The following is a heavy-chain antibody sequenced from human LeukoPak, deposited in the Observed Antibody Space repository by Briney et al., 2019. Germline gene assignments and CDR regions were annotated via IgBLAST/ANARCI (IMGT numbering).Heavy chain of an antibody. CDR2: IWYDGSNK. D-gene: IGHD3-22*01. V-gene: IGHV3-33*06. J-gene: IGHJ2*01. CDR3: AKDYGFITPYCYFDL. Sequence: GGSLRLSCAASGFTFNSYGMHWVRQAPGKGPEWVALIWYDGSNKDYADSVKGRFTISRDNSKNTVYLQMNSLRAEDTAVYYCAKDYGFITPYCYFDLWGRGTLVTVSS. CDR1: GFTFNSYG.